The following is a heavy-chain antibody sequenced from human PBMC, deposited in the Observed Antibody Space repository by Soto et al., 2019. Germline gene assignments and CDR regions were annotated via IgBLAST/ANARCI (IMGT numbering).Heavy chain of an antibody. CDR3: ARPAMVRVGAFDI. D-gene: IGHD5-18*01. J-gene: IGHJ3*02. Sequence: SQTLSLTCAISGDSVSSNTVAWNWIRQSPSRGLEWLGRTYYRSKWYDDYAESVKSRITINPDTPKNQFSLHLNPVTLEDTAVYYCARPAMVRVGAFDIWGQGTMVTVSS. CDR2: TYYRSKWYD. CDR1: GDSVSSNTVA. V-gene: IGHV6-1*01.